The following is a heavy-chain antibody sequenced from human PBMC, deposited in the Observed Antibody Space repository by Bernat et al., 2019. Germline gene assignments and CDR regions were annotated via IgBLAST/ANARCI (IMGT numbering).Heavy chain of an antibody. CDR1: GFTFSSYA. CDR2: ISGSCGST. J-gene: IGHJ4*02. Sequence: EVQLLESGGGLVQPGGSLRLSCAASGFTFSSYAMSWVRQAPGKGLEWVSAISGSCGSTYYADSVNVRFSISRDSTKKPLYLQMNSLSTEDTAVYYCAKESAAASRSVDYWGQGTLVTVSS. D-gene: IGHD6-13*01. CDR3: AKESAAASRSVDY. V-gene: IGHV3-23*01.